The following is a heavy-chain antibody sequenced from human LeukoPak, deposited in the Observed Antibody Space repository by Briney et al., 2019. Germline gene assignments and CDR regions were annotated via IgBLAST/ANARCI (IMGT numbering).Heavy chain of an antibody. J-gene: IGHJ5*02. V-gene: IGHV3-30*04. CDR3: ARPSPPGDGYNPPDH. D-gene: IGHD5-24*01. CDR2: ISHDARTK. CDR1: GFNFDNFA. Sequence: GGSLRLSCVVSGFNFDNFAMHWVRQPLGKGLEWVAVISHDARTKYYADSMKGRITISRDNSKNTLFLQMNNLRTEDTAVYFCARPSPPGDGYNPPDHWGQGTLVTVSS.